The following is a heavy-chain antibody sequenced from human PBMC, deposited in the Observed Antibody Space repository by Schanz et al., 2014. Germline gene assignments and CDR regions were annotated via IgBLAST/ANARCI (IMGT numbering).Heavy chain of an antibody. D-gene: IGHD3-3*01. J-gene: IGHJ4*02. CDR2: INTGSGDT. Sequence: QVHLVQSGAEVKRPGASVKVSCKASEYSFTSYSMHWVRQAPGQRLEWMGWINTGSGDTKYSQNFQGRVTITRDTSASTAYMALTDLRSDDTAVYYCARDRRFFDRDDLYDFDSWGQGTLVTVSS. CDR1: EYSFTSYS. CDR3: ARDRRFFDRDDLYDFDS. V-gene: IGHV1-3*04.